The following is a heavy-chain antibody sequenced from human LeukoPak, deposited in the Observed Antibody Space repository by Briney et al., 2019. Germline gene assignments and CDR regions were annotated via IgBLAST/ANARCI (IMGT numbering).Heavy chain of an antibody. Sequence: GGSLRLSCVVSGFTFSTYAMHWVRQAPGKGLEWVAVISYDGSDKYYADSVKGRFTISRDNSKNTLYLQLNSLRAEDTAIYYCAHHGGGTIRIAAFDIWGQGAMVTVSS. CDR1: GFTFSTYA. CDR2: ISYDGSDK. J-gene: IGHJ3*02. CDR3: AHHGGGTIRIAAFDI. V-gene: IGHV3-30*04. D-gene: IGHD3-3*01.